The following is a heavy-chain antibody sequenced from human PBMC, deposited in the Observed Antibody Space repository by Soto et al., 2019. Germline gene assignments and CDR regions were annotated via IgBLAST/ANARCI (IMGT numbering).Heavy chain of an antibody. Sequence: ASVKVSCKASGYTFTSYYMHWVRQAPGQGLEWMGIINPSGGSTSYAQKFQGRVTMTRDTSTSTVYMELSSLRSEDTAVYYCARVNALRFFVCPLDYWGQGTLVTVSS. J-gene: IGHJ4*02. CDR2: INPSGGST. CDR3: ARVNALRFFVCPLDY. D-gene: IGHD3-3*01. CDR1: GYTFTSYY. V-gene: IGHV1-46*01.